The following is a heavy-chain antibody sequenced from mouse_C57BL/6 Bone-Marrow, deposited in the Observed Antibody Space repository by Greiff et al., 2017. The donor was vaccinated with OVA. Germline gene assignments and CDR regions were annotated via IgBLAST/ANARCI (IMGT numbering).Heavy chain of an antibody. CDR1: GFTIQDDY. J-gene: IGHJ4*01. CDR3: TPYYYGSSPYAMDY. CDR2: IDPENGAT. Sequence: VQLKRSGAELVRPGASVTLSCTASGFTIQDDYMHWVKQRPEQGLEWIGWIDPENGATEYASKFQGKATITADTSSNTAYLQLSSLTSEDTAVYYCTPYYYGSSPYAMDYWGQGTSVTVSS. V-gene: IGHV14-4*01. D-gene: IGHD1-1*01.